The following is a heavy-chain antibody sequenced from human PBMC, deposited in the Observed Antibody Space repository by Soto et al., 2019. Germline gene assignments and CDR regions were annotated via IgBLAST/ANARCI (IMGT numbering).Heavy chain of an antibody. CDR1: GGSISSSSYY. CDR3: ARRHRSSSNGFDY. D-gene: IGHD6-13*01. CDR2: IYYSGST. V-gene: IGHV4-39*01. Sequence: QLQLQESGPGLVKPSETLSLTCTVSGGSISSSSYYWGWIRQPPGKGLEWIGSIYYSGSTYYNPSLKSRVTISVDTSKNQFSLKLSSVTAADTAVYYCARRHRSSSNGFDYWGQGTLVTVSS. J-gene: IGHJ4*02.